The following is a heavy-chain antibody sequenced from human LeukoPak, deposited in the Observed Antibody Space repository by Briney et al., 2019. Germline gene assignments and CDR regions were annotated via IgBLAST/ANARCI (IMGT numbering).Heavy chain of an antibody. CDR2: IRYDGRNK. V-gene: IGHV3-30*02. CDR1: GFTFSNYG. Sequence: GGSLRLSCAASGFTFSNYGMHWVRQAPGKGLEWVGFIRYDGRNKYYADFVKGRFTISRDNSKNTLYLQMNSLRAEDTAVYYCARGWFGESANDYWGQGTLVTVSS. D-gene: IGHD3-10*01. CDR3: ARGWFGESANDY. J-gene: IGHJ4*02.